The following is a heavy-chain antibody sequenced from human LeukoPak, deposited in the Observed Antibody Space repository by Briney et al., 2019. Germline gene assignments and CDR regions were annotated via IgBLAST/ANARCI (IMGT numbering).Heavy chain of an antibody. CDR2: INSSGGTT. V-gene: IGHV3-23*01. J-gene: IGHJ4*02. Sequence: GGSLRLSCAASGFTFSSYAMNWVRQAPGKGLEGVSVINSSGGTTYYSDSVKGRFIISRDNSKNTLYLQMNRLRAEDTAVYYCAKAGIAVPANPEYCVQGTEVTVSS. CDR3: AKAGIAVPANPEY. D-gene: IGHD2-21*02. CDR1: GFTFSSYA.